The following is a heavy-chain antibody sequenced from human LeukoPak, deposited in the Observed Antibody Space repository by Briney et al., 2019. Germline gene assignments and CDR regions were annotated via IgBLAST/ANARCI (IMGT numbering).Heavy chain of an antibody. V-gene: IGHV3-48*04. CDR3: ARVHYYDSSGFDY. CDR1: GFTFSIYS. Sequence: PGGSLRLSCAASGFTFSIYSMDWVRQAPGKGLEWVSYISSSGSAIYYAHSVKGRSTISRDNAKNSLYLQMNSLRAEDTAVYYCARVHYYDSSGFDYWGQGTLVTVSS. CDR2: ISSSGSAI. D-gene: IGHD3-22*01. J-gene: IGHJ4*02.